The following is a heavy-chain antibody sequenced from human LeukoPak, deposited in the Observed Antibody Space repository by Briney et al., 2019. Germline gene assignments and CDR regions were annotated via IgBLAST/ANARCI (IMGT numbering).Heavy chain of an antibody. J-gene: IGHJ4*02. D-gene: IGHD6-13*01. V-gene: IGHV3-21*06. Sequence: GGSLRLSCAASGFTFSTYSMNWVRQAPGKGLEWVSSISRNSRYIYNADSMRGRFTISRDNAKNSLYLQMNSLKPEDMAVYYCARVAEAAAFDSWGQGTLVIVSS. CDR1: GFTFSTYS. CDR3: ARVAEAAAFDS. CDR2: ISRNSRYI.